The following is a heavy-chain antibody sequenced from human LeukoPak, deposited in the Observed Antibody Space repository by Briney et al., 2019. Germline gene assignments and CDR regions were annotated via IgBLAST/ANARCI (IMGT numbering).Heavy chain of an antibody. D-gene: IGHD3-16*02. V-gene: IGHV3-23*01. CDR1: GFTFSSYA. CDR2: ISGSGGST. CDR3: AKDWGLGELSSFDY. J-gene: IGHJ4*02. Sequence: PGGSLRLSCAASGFTFSSYAMSWVRQAPGKGLEWVSAISGSGGSTYYADSVKGRFTISRDNSKDTLYLQMNSLRAEDTAVYYCAKDWGLGELSSFDYWGQGTLVTVSS.